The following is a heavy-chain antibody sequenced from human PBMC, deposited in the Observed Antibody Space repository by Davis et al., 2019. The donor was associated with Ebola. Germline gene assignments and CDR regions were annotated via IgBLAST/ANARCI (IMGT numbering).Heavy chain of an antibody. V-gene: IGHV3-48*02. CDR1: GFTFSSYN. CDR3: ARDPDTAMASDAFDI. D-gene: IGHD5-18*01. CDR2: ISSGSSTI. J-gene: IGHJ3*02. Sequence: GGSLRLSCAASGFTFSSYNMNWVRQAPGKGLEWVSYISSGSSTIYYADSVKGRVTISRDNAKNSLYLQMNSLRDEDTAVYYCARDPDTAMASDAFDIWGQGTMVTVSS.